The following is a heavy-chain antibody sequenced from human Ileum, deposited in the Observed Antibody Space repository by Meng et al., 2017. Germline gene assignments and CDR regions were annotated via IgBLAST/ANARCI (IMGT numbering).Heavy chain of an antibody. CDR2: IHAGNGNR. V-gene: IGHV1-3*01. J-gene: IGHJ4*02. CDR3: ARDPSGGKFHYFDS. D-gene: IGHD2-15*01. Sequence: QVQLVQSGPDVKRPGASVKVSCKASGATFTSFVIHWVRQAPGQRLEWMGWIHAGNGNRKYSQKFQGRVTFTTDTSATTAYLDLSSLRSEDTAVCYCARDPSGGKFHYFDSWGQGTLVTVSS. CDR1: GATFTSFV.